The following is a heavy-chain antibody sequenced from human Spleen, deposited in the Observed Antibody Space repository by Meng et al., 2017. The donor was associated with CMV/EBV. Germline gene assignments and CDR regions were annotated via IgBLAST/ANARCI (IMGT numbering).Heavy chain of an antibody. J-gene: IGHJ4*02. Sequence: GESLKISCAASGFTFSSYAMHWVRQAPGKGLEWVAVISYDGSIKYYADSVKGRFTISRDNAKNSLYLQMNSLRAEDTAVYYCARDHRSGSYYGYGYFDYWGQGTLVTVSS. V-gene: IGHV3-30*04. D-gene: IGHD1-26*01. CDR3: ARDHRSGSYYGYGYFDY. CDR2: ISYDGSIK. CDR1: GFTFSSYA.